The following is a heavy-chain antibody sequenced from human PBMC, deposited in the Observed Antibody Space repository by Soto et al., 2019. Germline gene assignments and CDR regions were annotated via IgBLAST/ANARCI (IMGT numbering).Heavy chain of an antibody. CDR2: IIPIFGTA. Sequence: QVPLVQSGAEVKKPGSSVKVSCKASGGTFSSYAISWVRQAPGQGLEWMGGIIPIFGTANYAQKFQGRVTITADESTRTAYMELSSLRSEDTAVYYCARALLFLEHDYDYYGIDVWGQGTTVAVSS. CDR1: GGTFSSYA. J-gene: IGHJ6*02. D-gene: IGHD3-3*01. V-gene: IGHV1-69*01. CDR3: ARALLFLEHDYDYYGIDV.